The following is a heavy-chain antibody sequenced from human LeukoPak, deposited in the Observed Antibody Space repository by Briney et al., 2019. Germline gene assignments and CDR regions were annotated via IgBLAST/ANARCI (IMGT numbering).Heavy chain of an antibody. D-gene: IGHD2-21*01. V-gene: IGHV4-34*01. CDR1: GGSFSGYY. CDR2: INHSGST. CDR3: ARERFCGGDCSILDY. Sequence: SETLSLTCAVYGGSFSGYYWSWIRQPPGKGLEWIGEINHSGSTNYNPSLKSRVTISVDTSKNQFSLKLSSVTAADTAVYYCARERFCGGDCSILDYWGQGTLVTVSS. J-gene: IGHJ4*02.